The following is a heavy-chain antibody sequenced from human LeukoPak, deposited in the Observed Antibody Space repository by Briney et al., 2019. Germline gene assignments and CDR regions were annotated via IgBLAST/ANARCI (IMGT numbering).Heavy chain of an antibody. J-gene: IGHJ4*02. V-gene: IGHV3-21*04. D-gene: IGHD4-11*01. Sequence: PGGSLRLSCAASGFTFSGYSMNWVRQAPGKGLEWVSSISSSSSYIYNADSVKGRFIISRDNATNSLYLQMNSLRAEDTALYYCARDLLRRGLYTYYGNDYWGQGTLVTVSS. CDR3: ARDLLRRGLYTYYGNDY. CDR1: GFTFSGYS. CDR2: ISSSSSYI.